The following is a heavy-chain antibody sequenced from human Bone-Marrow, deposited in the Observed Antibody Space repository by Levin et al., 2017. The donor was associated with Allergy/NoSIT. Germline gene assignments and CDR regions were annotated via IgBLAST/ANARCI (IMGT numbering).Heavy chain of an antibody. V-gene: IGHV3-48*02. J-gene: IGHJ4*02. Sequence: PGESLKISCAASGFTISNYGMNWVRQAPGKGLEWLSYITSRTDSVYYADSVKGRFTVSRDIAKSSLYLQMNSLRDEDTALYYWARDTWGGPDYWGQGTLVTVSS. D-gene: IGHD1-26*01. CDR3: ARDTWGGPDY. CDR2: ITSRTDSV. CDR1: GFTISNYG.